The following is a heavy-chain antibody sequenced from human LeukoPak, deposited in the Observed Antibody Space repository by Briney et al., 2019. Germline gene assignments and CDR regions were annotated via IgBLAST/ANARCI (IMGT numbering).Heavy chain of an antibody. J-gene: IGHJ4*02. Sequence: GRSLRLSCAASGFTFSSYAMHWVRQALGKGLEWVAVISYDGSNKYYADSVKGRFTISRDNSKNTLYLQMNSLRAEDTAVYYCAKDLDNWNDDYWGQGTLVTVSS. CDR2: ISYDGSNK. CDR1: GFTFSSYA. CDR3: AKDLDNWNDDY. D-gene: IGHD1-20*01. V-gene: IGHV3-30-3*01.